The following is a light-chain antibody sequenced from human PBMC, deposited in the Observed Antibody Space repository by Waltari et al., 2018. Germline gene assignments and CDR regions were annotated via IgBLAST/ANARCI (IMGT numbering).Light chain of an antibody. V-gene: IGKV1-33*01. Sequence: DIQMTQSQSSLSASLGDIVTLTCRTSHDTSYFLSWYQQRPGRVPKLLIYGASNLETGVPSRFSGSGSGTHFSLTISSLQAEDIATYYCQRYDNLPIAFGQGTRLEIK. CDR1: HDTSYF. J-gene: IGKJ5*01. CDR3: QRYDNLPIA. CDR2: GAS.